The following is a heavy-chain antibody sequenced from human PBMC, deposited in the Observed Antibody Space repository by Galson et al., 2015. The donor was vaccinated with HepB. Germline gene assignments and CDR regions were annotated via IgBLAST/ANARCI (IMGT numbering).Heavy chain of an antibody. D-gene: IGHD4-17*01. CDR3: AKGGDYGSFGY. V-gene: IGHV3-30*18. J-gene: IGHJ4*02. CDR1: GFTFSSYG. CDR2: ISYDGSNK. Sequence: SLRLSCAASGFTFSSYGMHWVRQAPGKGLEWVAVISYDGSNKYYADSVKGRFTISRDNSKNTLYLQMNSLRAEDTAVYYCAKGGDYGSFGYWGQGTLVTVSS.